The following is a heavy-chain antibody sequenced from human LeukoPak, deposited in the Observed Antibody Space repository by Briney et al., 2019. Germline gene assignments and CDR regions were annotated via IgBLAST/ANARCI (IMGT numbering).Heavy chain of an antibody. CDR1: GGSISSGGYS. J-gene: IGHJ4*02. Sequence: TASETLSLTCAVSGGSISSGGYSWSWIRQPPGKGLEWIGYIYRSGSTYYNPSLKSRVTISVDRSKNQFSLKLSSVTAADTAVYYCASYTVTTEYYFDYWGQGTLVTVSS. V-gene: IGHV4-30-2*01. D-gene: IGHD4-17*01. CDR2: IYRSGST. CDR3: ASYTVTTEYYFDY.